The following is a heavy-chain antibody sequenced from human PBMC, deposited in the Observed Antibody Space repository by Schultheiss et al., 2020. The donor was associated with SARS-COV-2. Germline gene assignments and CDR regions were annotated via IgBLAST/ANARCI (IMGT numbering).Heavy chain of an antibody. CDR2: ISYDGSNK. D-gene: IGHD5-12*01. Sequence: GGSLRLSCVASGFTFSSYAMYWVRQAPGKGLEWVAVISYDGSNKYYVDSVKGRFTISRDNSKNMLYLQMNSLRAEDTAVYYCARIQGAGATLEFYYYYGMDVWGQGTTVTVSS. CDR3: ARIQGAGATLEFYYYYGMDV. V-gene: IGHV3-30*04. CDR1: GFTFSSYA. J-gene: IGHJ6*02.